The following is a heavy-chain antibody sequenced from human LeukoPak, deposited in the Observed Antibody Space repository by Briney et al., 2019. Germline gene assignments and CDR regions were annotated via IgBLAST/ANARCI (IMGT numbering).Heavy chain of an antibody. CDR1: GVTFSSYA. V-gene: IGHV3-64*02. Sequence: TGGSLRLSCAASGVTFSSYAMRWVRQAPGKGLEYVSGISTNGGSTYYADSVKGRFTISRDNSKNTLFLQMGSLRAEDMAVCYCARGGGRNTTMVWAFDYWGQGTLVIVSS. CDR2: ISTNGGST. J-gene: IGHJ4*02. CDR3: ARGGGRNTTMVWAFDY. D-gene: IGHD5-18*01.